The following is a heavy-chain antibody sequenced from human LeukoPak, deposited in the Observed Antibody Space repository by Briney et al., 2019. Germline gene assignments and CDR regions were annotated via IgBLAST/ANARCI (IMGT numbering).Heavy chain of an antibody. CDR1: GGSISSYY. CDR3: ARGDIVGATYDY. Sequence: PETLSLTCTVSGGSISSYYWSWIRQPPGKGLEWIGYIYYSGSTNYNPSLKSRVTISVDTSKNQFSLKLSSVTAADTAVYYCARGDIVGATYDYWGQGTLVTVSS. CDR2: IYYSGST. J-gene: IGHJ4*02. V-gene: IGHV4-59*01. D-gene: IGHD1-26*01.